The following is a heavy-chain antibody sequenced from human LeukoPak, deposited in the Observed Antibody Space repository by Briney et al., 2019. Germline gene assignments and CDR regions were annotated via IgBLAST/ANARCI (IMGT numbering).Heavy chain of an antibody. CDR2: INYRGET. CDR3: ARMIVATIRIGVYFYHGMDV. CDR1: GASTSSSF. Sequence: SETLSLTCTVSGASTSSSFWSWIRQSPGKGLEWIGYINYRGETSQNPSLESRVSMSVDTSKNQISLQLTSVTAADTAVYYCARMIVATIRIGVYFYHGMDVWGRGALVAVSS. V-gene: IGHV4-59*08. D-gene: IGHD5-12*01. J-gene: IGHJ6*02.